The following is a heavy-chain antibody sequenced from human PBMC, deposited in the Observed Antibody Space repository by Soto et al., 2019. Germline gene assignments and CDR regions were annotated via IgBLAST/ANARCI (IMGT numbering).Heavy chain of an antibody. CDR3: ASMSIFGSAYWYMDV. D-gene: IGHD3-3*01. V-gene: IGHV3-53*04. J-gene: IGHJ6*03. CDR2: IYSGGST. Sequence: GGSLRLSCAASGFTVSSNYMSWVRQAPGKGLEWVSVIYSGGSTYYADSVKGRFTISRHNSKNTLYLQMNSLRAEDTAVYYCASMSIFGSAYWYMDVWGKGTTVTVSS. CDR1: GFTVSSNY.